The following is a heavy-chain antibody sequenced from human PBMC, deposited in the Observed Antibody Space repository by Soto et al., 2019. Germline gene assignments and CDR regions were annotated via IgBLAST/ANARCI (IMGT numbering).Heavy chain of an antibody. CDR3: ARVGGGMWFDP. CDR2: RYESGLT. D-gene: IGHD3-16*01. CDR1: GGSLTGGGYS. V-gene: IGHV4-30-2*01. Sequence: PSETLSLTCAVSGGSLTGGGYSWGWIRQPPGKGLEWIGYRYESGLTYYNPSLKSRVTISVDRSKSQFSLNLNSVTAADTAVYYCARVGGGMWFDPWGQGTLVTVSS. J-gene: IGHJ5*02.